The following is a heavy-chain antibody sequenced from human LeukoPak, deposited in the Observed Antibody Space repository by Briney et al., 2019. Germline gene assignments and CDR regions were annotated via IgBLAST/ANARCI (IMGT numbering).Heavy chain of an antibody. D-gene: IGHD3-22*01. V-gene: IGHV3-7*03. J-gene: IGHJ4*02. CDR3: ARESYYDSGSHYFDY. CDR1: GFKFNNYW. Sequence: GGSLRLSCVASGFKFNNYWMNWVRQAPGKGLEWVANIKQDSSEEHYVDSVRGRFTISRDNAKNSLYLQMNSLRAEDTALYYCARESYYDSGSHYFDYWGQGTLVTVSS. CDR2: IKQDSSEE.